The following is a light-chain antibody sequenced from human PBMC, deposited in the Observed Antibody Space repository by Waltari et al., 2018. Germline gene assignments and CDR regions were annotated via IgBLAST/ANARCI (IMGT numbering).Light chain of an antibody. CDR3: QQYVSLPAT. CDR2: DAS. Sequence: EIMLTQSPGTLSLSPGERATLSCRASQSISRPLAWYQQKPGQAPRLLIYDASTRATGIPDRFRGSGSGTDFSLTISRLEPEDSAVYYCQQYVSLPATFGQGTKVEIK. CDR1: QSISRP. V-gene: IGKV3-20*01. J-gene: IGKJ1*01.